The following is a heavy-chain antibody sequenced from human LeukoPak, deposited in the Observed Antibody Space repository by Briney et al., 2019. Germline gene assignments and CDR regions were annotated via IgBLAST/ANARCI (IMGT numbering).Heavy chain of an antibody. D-gene: IGHD6-13*01. Sequence: GGSLRLSCAASGFTFSSYAMSWVRRAPGKGLEWVSAISGSGGSTYYADSVKGRFTISRDNSKNTLYLQVNSLRAEDTAVYYCARDGAPYSSSWYFDYWGQGTLVTVSS. CDR1: GFTFSSYA. J-gene: IGHJ4*02. CDR3: ARDGAPYSSSWYFDY. CDR2: ISGSGGST. V-gene: IGHV3-23*01.